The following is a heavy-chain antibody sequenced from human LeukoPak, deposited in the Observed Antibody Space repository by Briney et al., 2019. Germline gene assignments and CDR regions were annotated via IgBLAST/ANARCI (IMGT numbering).Heavy chain of an antibody. CDR2: IRSKAYGGTT. CDR3: TRAIPFDAFDI. CDR1: GFTFGDYA. V-gene: IGHV3-49*04. Sequence: GGSLRLSCTASGFTFGDYAMSWVRQAPGNGLEWVGFIRSKAYGGTTEYAASVKGRFTISRDDSKSIAYLQMNSLKTEDTAVYYCTRAIPFDAFDIWGQGTMVTVSS. J-gene: IGHJ3*02.